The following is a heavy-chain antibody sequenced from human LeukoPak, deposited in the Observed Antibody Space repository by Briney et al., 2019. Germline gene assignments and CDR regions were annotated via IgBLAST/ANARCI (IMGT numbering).Heavy chain of an antibody. V-gene: IGHV3-30*04. CDR3: ARDDRYCSGGSCFARSHNFDY. CDR1: GCTFSSYA. J-gene: IGHJ4*02. CDR2: ISYDGSNK. D-gene: IGHD2-15*01. Sequence: GRALRLSCAASGCTFSSYAMHWVRQAAARGREGVAVISYDGSNKYYADSVKGRFTISRDNSKNTLYLQMNSLRAEDTAVYYCARDDRYCSGGSCFARSHNFDYWGQGTLVTVSS.